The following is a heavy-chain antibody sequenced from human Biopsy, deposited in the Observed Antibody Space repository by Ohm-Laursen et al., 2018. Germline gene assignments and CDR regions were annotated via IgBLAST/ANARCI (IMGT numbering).Heavy chain of an antibody. Sequence: SETLSLTCTVSGGSLKNYYWSWIRQPAGKGLEWIGRVYTSGSTSYNPSLESRVTMSVVTSKNQFSLKVTSMTAADTALYYCARDYGLELGGLEAFDIWGQGTTVTVSS. CDR2: VYTSGST. D-gene: IGHD1-7*01. V-gene: IGHV4-4*07. J-gene: IGHJ3*02. CDR3: ARDYGLELGGLEAFDI. CDR1: GGSLKNYY.